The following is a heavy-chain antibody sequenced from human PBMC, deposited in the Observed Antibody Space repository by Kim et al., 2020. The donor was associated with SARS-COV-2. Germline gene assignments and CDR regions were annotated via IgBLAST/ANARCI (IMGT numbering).Heavy chain of an antibody. CDR1: GFTFSSYA. CDR2: ISGSGGST. D-gene: IGHD3-22*01. CDR3: AKDRGVYFYDSSGYYTYDSFDI. V-gene: IGHV3-23*01. J-gene: IGHJ3*02. Sequence: GGSLRLSCAASGFTFSSYAMNWVRQAPGKGLEWVSVISGSGGSTYYADSVKGRFTISRDNSKNTLYLQMNSLRAEDTAVYYCAKDRGVYFYDSSGYYTYDSFDIWGQGTMVTVSS.